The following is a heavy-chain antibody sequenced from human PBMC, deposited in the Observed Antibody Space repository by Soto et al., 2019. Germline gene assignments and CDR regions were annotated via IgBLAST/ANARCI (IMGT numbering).Heavy chain of an antibody. D-gene: IGHD6-19*01. V-gene: IGHV1-3*01. J-gene: IGHJ4*02. CDR3: ARDGAVAGNTNFDY. CDR1: GYTLTTYA. CDR2: INVGRGNT. Sequence: GASVKVSCKTSGYTLTTYAMHWVRQAPGQRPEWMGWINVGRGNTKYSQSFQGRVTITRDTSASTAYMELSSLRSEDTAVYYCARDGAVAGNTNFDYWGQGTLVTVSS.